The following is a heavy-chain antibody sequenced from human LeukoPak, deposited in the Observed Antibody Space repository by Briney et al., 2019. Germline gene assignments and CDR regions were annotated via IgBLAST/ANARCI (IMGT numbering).Heavy chain of an antibody. CDR2: INSDGTGT. CDR3: AKDRYSSSWYFDY. J-gene: IGHJ4*02. V-gene: IGHV3-74*01. CDR1: GFTFSNYW. D-gene: IGHD6-13*01. Sequence: GGSLRLSCAASGFTFSNYWMHWVRQAPGKGLVWVSRINSDGTGTTYADSVKGRFTISRDNSKNTLYLQMNSLRAEDTAVYYCAKDRYSSSWYFDYWGQGTPVTVSS.